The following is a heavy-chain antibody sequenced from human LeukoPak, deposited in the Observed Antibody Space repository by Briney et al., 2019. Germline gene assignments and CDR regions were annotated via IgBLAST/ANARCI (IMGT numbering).Heavy chain of an antibody. V-gene: IGHV4-31*03. J-gene: IGHJ4*02. CDR1: GGSISSDAYY. Sequence: PQTLSLTCTVSGGSISSDAYYWSWIRQHPGKGLEWIGYIYDSGSTYYNPSLKSRVTISVDTSKNQFSLKLSSVTAADTALYYCARERGYGDRFFDFWGQGTLVTASS. CDR2: IYDSGST. D-gene: IGHD4-17*01. CDR3: ARERGYGDRFFDF.